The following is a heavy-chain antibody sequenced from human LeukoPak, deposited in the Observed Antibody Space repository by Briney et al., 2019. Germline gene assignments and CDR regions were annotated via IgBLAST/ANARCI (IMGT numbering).Heavy chain of an antibody. CDR2: VSGSGDST. J-gene: IGHJ4*02. CDR3: AKGTGYSSGWTAY. CDR1: GFTFSSYA. V-gene: IGHV3-23*01. D-gene: IGHD6-19*01. Sequence: PGGSLRLSCGASGFTFSSYAMSWVRQAPGKGLEWVSAVSGSGDSTYYADSVKGRFTISRDNSKNTLYLQMNSLRAEDTALYYCAKGTGYSSGWTAYWGQGTLVTVSS.